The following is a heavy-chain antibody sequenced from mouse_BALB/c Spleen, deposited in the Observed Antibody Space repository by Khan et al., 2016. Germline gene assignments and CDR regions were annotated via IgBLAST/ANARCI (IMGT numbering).Heavy chain of an antibody. V-gene: IGHV9-1*02. CDR2: INTYTGEP. Sequence: QIQLVQSGPELKKPGETVKISCKASGYTFTNSGMNWVKQAPGKGLKWVGWINTYTGEPTYADDFKGRFAFSLETSASTAYLQINNLKNDDMTTYFCARGAMVTTRWYFDVWGAGTTVTVSS. CDR3: ARGAMVTTRWYFDV. CDR1: GYTFTNSG. J-gene: IGHJ1*01. D-gene: IGHD2-2*01.